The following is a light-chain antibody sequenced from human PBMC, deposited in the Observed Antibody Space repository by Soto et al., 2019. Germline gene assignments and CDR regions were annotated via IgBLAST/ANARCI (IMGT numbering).Light chain of an antibody. CDR1: SSDVGGYNH. CDR3: CSYTSLSTVV. V-gene: IGLV2-14*01. CDR2: AVR. J-gene: IGLJ2*01. Sequence: QSALTQPASVSGSPGQSTTISCTGTSSDVGGYNHVSWYQHSPGKAPKLILFAVRDRPSGVSHRFSGSKSGNTASLTISGLQAEDEADYYCCSYTSLSTVVFGGGTKLTVL.